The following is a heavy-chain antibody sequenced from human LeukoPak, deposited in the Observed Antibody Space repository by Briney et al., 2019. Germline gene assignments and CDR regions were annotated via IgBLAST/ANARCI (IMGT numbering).Heavy chain of an antibody. J-gene: IGHJ4*02. Sequence: GGSLRLSCAGSGFNVSSHYMNWLRQAPGKGLEWVSVIYSGGKTYYADSVKGRFTISRDNSKNTVNLQMNSLRAEDTAVYYCARDFSTYYSVDNWGRGTLVTVSS. CDR2: IYSGGKT. D-gene: IGHD3-22*01. CDR3: ARDFSTYYSVDN. CDR1: GFNVSSHY. V-gene: IGHV3-66*01.